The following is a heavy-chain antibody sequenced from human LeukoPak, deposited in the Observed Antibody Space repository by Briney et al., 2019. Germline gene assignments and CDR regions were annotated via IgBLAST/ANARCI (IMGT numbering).Heavy chain of an antibody. J-gene: IGHJ3*02. CDR1: GWSFSYYY. V-gene: IGHV4-34*01. CDR2: INHSRST. Sequence: SETLSLTCAVYGWSFSYYYWSWIRQPPGKGLEWIGEINHSRSTNYNPSLKSRVTISVDTSKNQFSLRLSSVTAADTVVYYCTRELYSSGYHDAFDIWGQGTMVTVSS. CDR3: TRELYSSGYHDAFDI. D-gene: IGHD3-22*01.